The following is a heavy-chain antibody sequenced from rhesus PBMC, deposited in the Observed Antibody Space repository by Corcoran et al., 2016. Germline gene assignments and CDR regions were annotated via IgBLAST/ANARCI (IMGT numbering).Heavy chain of an antibody. CDR3: ARRIGSYGSGYYGNSLDV. J-gene: IGHJ5-2*02. CDR2: ISGRGGST. CDR1: GGSISGYS. V-gene: IGHV4-147*01. Sequence: QVQLQESGPGLVKPAETLSLTCAVSGGSISGYSWSWIRPSPGKGLEGIGRISGRGGSTSYNPSLKSRVTISTDTSKNQFSLKLSSVTAADTAVYYCARRIGSYGSGYYGNSLDVWGRGVLVTVSS. D-gene: IGHD3-28*01.